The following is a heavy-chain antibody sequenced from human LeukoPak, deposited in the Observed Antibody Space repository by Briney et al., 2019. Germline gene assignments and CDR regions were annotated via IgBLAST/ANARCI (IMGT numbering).Heavy chain of an antibody. CDR3: ASLGYCSSGSCFYGMDV. CDR2: IKQDGREK. J-gene: IGHJ6*02. CDR1: GFTFSRYW. V-gene: IGHV3-7*01. D-gene: IGHD2-15*01. Sequence: AGGSLRLSCAASGFTFSRYWMSWVRQAPGKGLEWVANIKQDGREKYYVDSVKGRFTISRDNAKNSLYLQMNSLRAEDTAVLYCASLGYCSSGSCFYGMDVWGQGTTVIVSS.